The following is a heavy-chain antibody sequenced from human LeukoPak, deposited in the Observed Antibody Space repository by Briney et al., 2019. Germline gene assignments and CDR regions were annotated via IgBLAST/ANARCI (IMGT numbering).Heavy chain of an antibody. J-gene: IGHJ4*02. CDR3: ARDPSRRDGYNSDY. V-gene: IGHV4-38-2*02. CDR1: GYSISSGYY. D-gene: IGHD5-24*01. CDR2: IYHSGST. Sequence: SSETLSLTCTVSGYSISSGYYWGWIRQPPGKGLEWIGSIYHSGSTYYNPSLKSRVTISVDTSKNQFSLKLSSVTAADTAVYYCARDPSRRDGYNSDYWGQGTLVTASS.